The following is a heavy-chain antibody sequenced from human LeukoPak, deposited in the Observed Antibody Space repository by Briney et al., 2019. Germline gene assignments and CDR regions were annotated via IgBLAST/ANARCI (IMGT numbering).Heavy chain of an antibody. Sequence: SETLSLTCTVSGGSISSYYWSWIRQPPGKGLEWIGYIYYSGSTNYNPSLKSRVTISVDTSKNQFSLKLSSVTTANTAVYYCVRDLKPYGMDVWGQGTTVTVSS. CDR3: VRDLKPYGMDV. CDR1: GGSISSYY. CDR2: IYYSGST. J-gene: IGHJ6*02. V-gene: IGHV4-59*01.